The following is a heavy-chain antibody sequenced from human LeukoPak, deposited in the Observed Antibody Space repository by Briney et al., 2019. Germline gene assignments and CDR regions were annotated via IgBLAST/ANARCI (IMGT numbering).Heavy chain of an antibody. CDR3: AKVVTIFGVVRGIDY. V-gene: IGHV3-23*01. D-gene: IGHD3-3*01. CDR1: GFTFSSYA. Sequence: GGSLRLSCAASGFTFSSYAMSWVRQAPGKGLEWVSAISGSGGSTYYADSVKGRFTISRDNSKNTLYLQMNSLRAEDTAVYYCAKVVTIFGVVRGIDYWGQGTLVTVSS. CDR2: ISGSGGST. J-gene: IGHJ4*02.